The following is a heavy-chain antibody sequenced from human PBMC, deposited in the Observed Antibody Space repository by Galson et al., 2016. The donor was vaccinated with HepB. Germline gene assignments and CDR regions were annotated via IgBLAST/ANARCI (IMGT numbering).Heavy chain of an antibody. Sequence: SLRLSCAASGFNFDGFAMQWVRQVPGKGLERVAGITFNSGNMAYGDSVKGRFTISRDNSKNSLYLQMDSVRADDTALYYCTKDGGAYVGASGEPGHNWGQGTLVTVSS. D-gene: IGHD6-25*01. CDR1: GFNFDGFA. CDR2: ITFNSGNM. V-gene: IGHV3-9*01. J-gene: IGHJ4*02. CDR3: TKDGGAYVGASGEPGHN.